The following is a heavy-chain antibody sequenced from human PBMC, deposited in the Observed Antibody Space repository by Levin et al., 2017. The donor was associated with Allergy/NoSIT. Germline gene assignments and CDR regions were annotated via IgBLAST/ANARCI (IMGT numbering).Heavy chain of an antibody. Sequence: GGSLRLSCAGSGFTVSTKYMTWVRQAPGKGLEWVSVIYSGGETYYAGSVKGRFSISRDISKNTVSLKMNGLRPEDTAVYYCATSGYYDSSLDDWGQGTLVTVSS. D-gene: IGHD3-22*01. CDR1: GFTVSTKY. J-gene: IGHJ4*02. V-gene: IGHV3-66*01. CDR2: IYSGGET. CDR3: ATSGYYDSSLDD.